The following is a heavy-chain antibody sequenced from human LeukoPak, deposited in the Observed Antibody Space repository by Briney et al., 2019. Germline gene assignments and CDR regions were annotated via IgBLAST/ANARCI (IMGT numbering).Heavy chain of an antibody. CDR2: IKQDGSEK. CDR3: AREGGSGYYFDY. Sequence: GGSLRLSCAASGFTFSSYCMSWVRQAPGKGLEWVANIKQDGSEKYYVDSVKGRFTISRDNAKNSLYLQMNSLRAEDTAVYYCAREGGSGYYFDYWGQGTLVTVSS. CDR1: GFTFSSYC. J-gene: IGHJ4*02. D-gene: IGHD3-10*01. V-gene: IGHV3-7*03.